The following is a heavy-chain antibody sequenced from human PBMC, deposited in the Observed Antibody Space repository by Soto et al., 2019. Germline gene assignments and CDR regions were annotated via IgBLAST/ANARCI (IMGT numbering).Heavy chain of an antibody. CDR1: GFNFNNYA. V-gene: IGHV3-23*01. CDR2: ISGTSEST. CDR3: AKRLLFRGSFDY. D-gene: IGHD3-10*01. J-gene: IGHJ4*02. Sequence: EVQLLESGGGLVQPGGSLRLSCAASGFNFNNYAMSWVRQAPGKGLEWVSIISGTSESTYYADSVKGRFTVSRDNSKKTLYMQMSNLRVEDTAVYYCAKRLLFRGSFDYWGQGTLVTVSS.